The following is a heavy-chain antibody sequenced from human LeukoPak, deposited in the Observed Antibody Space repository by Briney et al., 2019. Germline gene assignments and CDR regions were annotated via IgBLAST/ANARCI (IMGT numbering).Heavy chain of an antibody. CDR1: GYTLTELS. J-gene: IGHJ4*02. CDR2: FDPEDGET. CDR3: ATWYGYGYYFDY. Sequence: ASVKVSCKVSGYTLTELSMHWVRQAPGKGLEWMGGFDPEDGETIYAQKFQGRVTMTEDTSTDTAYMELSSLRSEDTAVYYCATWYGYGYYFDYWGQGTLVTVSS. D-gene: IGHD5-18*01. V-gene: IGHV1-24*01.